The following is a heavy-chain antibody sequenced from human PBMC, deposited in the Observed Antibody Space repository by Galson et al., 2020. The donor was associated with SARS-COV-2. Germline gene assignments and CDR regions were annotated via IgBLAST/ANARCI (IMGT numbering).Heavy chain of an antibody. D-gene: IGHD2-2*01. V-gene: IGHV3-30*04. Sequence: TGGSLRLSCAASGFTFNTYAMYWVRQAPGKGLEWVAVVSDDVAAKFYAESVRGRFTISRDNSKNTLYLQMNSLSAEDTAVYYCASDPSHCSSASCVPGLFQDWGQGTLVTVSS. CDR2: VSDDVAAK. CDR3: ASDPSHCSSASCVPGLFQD. CDR1: GFTFNTYA. J-gene: IGHJ1*01.